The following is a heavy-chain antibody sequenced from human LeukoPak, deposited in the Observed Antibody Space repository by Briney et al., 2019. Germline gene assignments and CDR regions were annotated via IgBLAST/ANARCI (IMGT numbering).Heavy chain of an antibody. Sequence: SVKVSCKASGGTFSSYAISWVRQAPGEGLEWMGRIIPIFGTANYAQKFQGRGTITTDESTRTDYMEMSRQRYRDTAVDYCEHRDTAIVYWGQGTLVTVSS. J-gene: IGHJ4*02. CDR2: IIPIFGTA. CDR1: GGTFSSYA. CDR3: EHRDTAIVY. V-gene: IGHV1-69*05. D-gene: IGHD5-18*01.